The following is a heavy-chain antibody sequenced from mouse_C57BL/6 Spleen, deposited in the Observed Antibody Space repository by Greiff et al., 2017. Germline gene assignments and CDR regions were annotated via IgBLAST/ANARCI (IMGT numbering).Heavy chain of an antibody. CDR3: AREGSNYLDY. CDR1: GFTFSDYG. CDR2: ISSGSSTI. D-gene: IGHD1-1*01. V-gene: IGHV5-17*01. J-gene: IGHJ2*01. Sequence: DVKLVESGGGLVKPGGSLKLSCAASGFTFSDYGMHWVRQAPEKGLEWVAYISSGSSTIYYADTVKGRFTISRDNAKNTLFLQMTSLRSEDTAMYYCAREGSNYLDYWGQGTTLTVSS.